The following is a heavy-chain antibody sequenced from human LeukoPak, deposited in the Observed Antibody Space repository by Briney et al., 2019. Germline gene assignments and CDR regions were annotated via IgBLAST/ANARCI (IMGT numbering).Heavy chain of an antibody. CDR2: ISHDGTVQ. CDR3: AKEGTAMASSYFDY. Sequence: GGSLRLSCAASGFTFSSYGMQWVRQAPGKGLEWVAVISHDGTVQHYADSVKGRFTISRDNSDNTLYLQMNSLRDEDTAMYYCAKEGTAMASSYFDYWGQGTLITVSS. V-gene: IGHV3-30*18. D-gene: IGHD5-18*01. CDR1: GFTFSSYG. J-gene: IGHJ4*02.